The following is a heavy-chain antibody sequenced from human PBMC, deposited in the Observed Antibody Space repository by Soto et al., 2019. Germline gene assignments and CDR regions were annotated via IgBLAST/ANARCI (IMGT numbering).Heavy chain of an antibody. Sequence: QVQLVESGGGVVQPGRSLRISCAASGFTFSTSAMHWVRQAPGKGLEWVALMSSDGSQKSYADSVKGRFTISRDNAENTLYLQMNSLRLEDTAVYHCASARCNPDCYLVDYWGLGTLVTVSS. CDR2: MSSDGSQK. CDR1: GFTFSTSA. CDR3: ASARCNPDCYLVDY. J-gene: IGHJ4*02. V-gene: IGHV3-30*04. D-gene: IGHD2-21*02.